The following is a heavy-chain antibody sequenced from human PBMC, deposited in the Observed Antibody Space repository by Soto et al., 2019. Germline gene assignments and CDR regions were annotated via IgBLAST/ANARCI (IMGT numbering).Heavy chain of an antibody. D-gene: IGHD2-2*02. V-gene: IGHV4-34*01. CDR3: ARLYGGFDY. CDR2: INHSGST. Sequence: SETLSLTCAVYGGSFSGYYWSWIRQPPGKGLEWIGEINHSGSTNYNPSLKSRVTIPVDTSKNQFSLKLSSVTAADTAVYYCARLYGGFDYWGQGTLVTVSS. CDR1: GGSFSGYY. J-gene: IGHJ4*02.